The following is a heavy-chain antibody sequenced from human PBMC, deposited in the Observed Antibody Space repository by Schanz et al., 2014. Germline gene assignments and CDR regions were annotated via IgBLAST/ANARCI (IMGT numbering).Heavy chain of an antibody. CDR2: IYSGDNT. Sequence: EMQLVESGGGLIQPGGSLRLSCAASGFTVTSYYMSWVRQAPGKGLEWVSVIYSGDNTYYADSVKGRFTISSDNSKNTVYLKMNSLRAEDTAVYFCASLIGTTSAHFYGMDVWGQGTTVTVS. J-gene: IGHJ6*02. CDR3: ASLIGTTSAHFYGMDV. D-gene: IGHD1-7*01. V-gene: IGHV3-53*01. CDR1: GFTVTSYY.